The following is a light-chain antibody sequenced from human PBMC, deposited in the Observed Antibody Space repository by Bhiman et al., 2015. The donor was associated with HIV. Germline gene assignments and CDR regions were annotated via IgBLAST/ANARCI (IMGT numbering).Light chain of an antibody. CDR2: ENN. J-gene: IGLJ1*01. CDR1: SSNIGNNY. CDR3: NSYTSSSSLV. Sequence: QSVLTQLPSLSAAPGQKVTISCSGSSSNIGNNYVSWYQQLPGTAPKLLIYENNKRPSGIPDRFSGSKSGTSATLGITGLQTGDEADYYCNSYTSSSSLVFGTGTKVTVL. V-gene: IGLV1-51*02.